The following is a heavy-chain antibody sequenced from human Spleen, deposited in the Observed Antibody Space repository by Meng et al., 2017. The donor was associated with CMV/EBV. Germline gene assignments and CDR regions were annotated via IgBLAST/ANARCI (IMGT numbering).Heavy chain of an antibody. CDR2: INHSGST. J-gene: IGHJ6*02. CDR3: ARDRRDFDRPSFYYGMDV. D-gene: IGHD3-22*01. Sequence: SETLSLTCAVYGGSFSGYYWSWIRQPPGKGLEWIGEINHSGSTNYNPSLKSRVTISVDTSKNQFSLKLSSVTAADTAVYYCARDRRDFDRPSFYYGMDVWGQGTTVTVSS. V-gene: IGHV4-34*01. CDR1: GGSFSGYY.